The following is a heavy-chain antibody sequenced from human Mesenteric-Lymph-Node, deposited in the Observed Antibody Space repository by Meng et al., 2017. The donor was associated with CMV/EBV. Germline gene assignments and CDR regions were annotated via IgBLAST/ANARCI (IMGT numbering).Heavy chain of an antibody. CDR1: GFTFSSYA. V-gene: IGHV3-23*01. CDR2: IYGSGSNT. CDR3: AKSPTYYYDSSGYCYFDY. J-gene: IGHJ4*02. D-gene: IGHD3-22*01. Sequence: GESLKISCAASGFTFSSYAMTWVRQAPGKGLEWVSVIYGSGSNTYYADSVKGRFTISRDNSKNTLYLQMNSLRAEDTAVYYCAKSPTYYYDSSGYCYFDYWGQGTLVTVSS.